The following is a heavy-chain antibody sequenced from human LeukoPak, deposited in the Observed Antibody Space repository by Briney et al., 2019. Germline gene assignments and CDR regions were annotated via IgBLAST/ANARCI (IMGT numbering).Heavy chain of an antibody. D-gene: IGHD1-26*01. CDR1: GGSISSYY. Sequence: PSETLSLTCTVSGGSISSYYWSWIRQPPRKGLEWIGYIYYSGSTNYNPSLKSRVTISVDTSKNQFSLKLSSVTAADTAVYYCASLSGSYYNYYYGMDVWGQGTTVTVSS. V-gene: IGHV4-59*08. CDR2: IYYSGST. CDR3: ASLSGSYYNYYYGMDV. J-gene: IGHJ6*02.